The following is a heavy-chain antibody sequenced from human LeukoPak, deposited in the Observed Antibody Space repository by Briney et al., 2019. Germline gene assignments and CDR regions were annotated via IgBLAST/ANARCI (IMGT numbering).Heavy chain of an antibody. CDR3: ARDRNSAKPFDY. V-gene: IGHV4-59*12. CDR2: IYYSGST. D-gene: IGHD1/OR15-1a*01. CDR1: GGSISSYY. J-gene: IGHJ4*02. Sequence: SETLSLTCTVSGGSISSYYWSWIRLPPGKGLEWIGYIYYSGSTNYNPSLRSRVTISVDTSKNQFSLKLSSVTAADTAVYYCARDRNSAKPFDYWGQGTLVTVSS.